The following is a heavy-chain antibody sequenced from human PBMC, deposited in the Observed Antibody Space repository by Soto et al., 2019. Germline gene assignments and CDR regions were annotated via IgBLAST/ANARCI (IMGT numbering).Heavy chain of an antibody. CDR2: IHPSGST. V-gene: IGHV4-34*02. D-gene: IGHD5-18*01. CDR3: ARGQDRAKVGY. CDR1: GGSFSGYY. J-gene: IGHJ4*02. Sequence: QVQLQLWGAGLLKPSETLSLTCAVYGGSFSGYYWSWIRQPPGMGLEWIGEIHPSGSTDYSPPLKSRVSITADTARDQFSLKLSSVTAADTAIYYCARGQDRAKVGYWGQGTLVTVSS.